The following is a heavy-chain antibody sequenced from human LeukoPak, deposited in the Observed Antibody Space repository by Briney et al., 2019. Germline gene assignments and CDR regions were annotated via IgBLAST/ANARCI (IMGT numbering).Heavy chain of an antibody. CDR1: GGSISSYY. J-gene: IGHJ4*02. CDR2: IYYSGST. CDR3: ARDVSYGSDY. V-gene: IGHV4-59*12. Sequence: PSETLSLTCTVSGGSISSYYWSWIRQPPGKGLEWIGYIYYSGSTYYNPSLKSRVTISVDTSKNQFSLKLSSVTAADTAVYYCARDVSYGSDYWGQGTLVTVSS. D-gene: IGHD5-18*01.